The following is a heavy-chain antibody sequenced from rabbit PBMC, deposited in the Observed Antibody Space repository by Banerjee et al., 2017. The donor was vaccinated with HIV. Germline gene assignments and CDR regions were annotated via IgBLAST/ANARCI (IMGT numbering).Heavy chain of an antibody. CDR1: GFDFSSNA. CDR2: IDVDNDKT. D-gene: IGHD4-1*01. CDR3: GRAMDYTGWALNL. V-gene: IGHV1S45*01. Sequence: QQQLEESGGGLVKPEGSLTLTCKASGFDFSSNAMCWVRQAPGKGLEWIGCIDVDNDKTYYASWAKGRFTISKTSSTTVTLQMTSLTAADTATYFCGRAMDYTGWALNLWGQGTLVTVS. J-gene: IGHJ4*01.